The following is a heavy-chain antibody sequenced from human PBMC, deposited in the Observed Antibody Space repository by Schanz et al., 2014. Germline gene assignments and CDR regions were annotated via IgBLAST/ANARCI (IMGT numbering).Heavy chain of an antibody. D-gene: IGHD4-17*01. V-gene: IGHV3-74*01. CDR1: GFTFNTSW. J-gene: IGHJ4*02. CDR3: AKAPYADYGYFHY. CDR2: VSRDGSET. Sequence: EVQLVTSGGDLVQPGGSLRLSCAASGFTFNTSWFHWVRQPPGKGLLWVSRVSRDGSETTYVDSVRGRFTISRDTAKNTVFLQMNSLRTEDTAVYYCAKAPYADYGYFHYWGQGTLVPVSS.